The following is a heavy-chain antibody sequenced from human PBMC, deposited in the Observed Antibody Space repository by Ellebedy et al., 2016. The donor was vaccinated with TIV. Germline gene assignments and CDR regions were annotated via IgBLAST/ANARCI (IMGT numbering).Heavy chain of an antibody. J-gene: IGHJ4*02. CDR3: AKARTPGDGYWVFDN. CDR1: GFTFSPYA. V-gene: IGHV3-23*01. D-gene: IGHD5-18*01. CDR2: IVGSGA. Sequence: GESLKISCAASGFTFSPYAMAWVRQAPGKGLEWVSGIVGSGAQNYADSVKGRFTIYRDNSKRTVDLQINSLRAEDTAVYFCAKARTPGDGYWVFDNWGQGTLVSVSS.